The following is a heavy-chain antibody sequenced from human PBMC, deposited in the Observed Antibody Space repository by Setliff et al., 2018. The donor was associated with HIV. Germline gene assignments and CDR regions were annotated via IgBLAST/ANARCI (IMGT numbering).Heavy chain of an antibody. V-gene: IGHV7-4-1*01. CDR3: ARESDDGNFLGWFDP. J-gene: IGHJ5*02. Sequence: ASVKVSCKASGYILTSYAIHWVRQAPGQGLEWMGRISTNTGDPMYAQGFTGRFVFSLDITVNTAYLQISSLKTEDTAVYYCARESDDGNFLGWFDPWGQGTLVTVSS. CDR2: ISTNTGDP. D-gene: IGHD1-26*01. CDR1: GYILTSYA.